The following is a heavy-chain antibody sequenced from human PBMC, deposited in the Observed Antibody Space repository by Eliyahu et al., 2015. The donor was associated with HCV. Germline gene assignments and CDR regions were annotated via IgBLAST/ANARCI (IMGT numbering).Heavy chain of an antibody. V-gene: IGHV3-74*01. CDR2: INSDGIGT. CDR1: GFTFSSYW. D-gene: IGHD3-10*01. J-gene: IGHJ4*02. CDR3: VRDGSGTYPIDY. Sequence: EVQLVESGGGLVQPGGSLRLSCAASGFTFSSYWMHWVRQAPRKGLVWVSRINSDGIGTSYADSVKGRFTISRDNAKNTLYLQMNSLRAEDTAVYYCVRDGSGTYPIDYWGQGTLVTVSS.